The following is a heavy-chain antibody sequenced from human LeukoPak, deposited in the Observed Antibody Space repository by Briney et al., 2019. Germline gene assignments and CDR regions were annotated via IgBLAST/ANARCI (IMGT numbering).Heavy chain of an antibody. CDR3: ARAQTTYYYGSGSYSCYFDY. Sequence: GGSLRLSCAASGFTFSSNWMSWVRQAPGKGLEWVANIKEDGSEKYYADSVKGRFTISRDNAKNSLHLQMNSLRVEDTAVYYCARAQTTYYYGSGSYSCYFDYWGQGTLVTVSS. V-gene: IGHV3-7*04. D-gene: IGHD3-10*01. CDR1: GFTFSSNW. J-gene: IGHJ4*02. CDR2: IKEDGSEK.